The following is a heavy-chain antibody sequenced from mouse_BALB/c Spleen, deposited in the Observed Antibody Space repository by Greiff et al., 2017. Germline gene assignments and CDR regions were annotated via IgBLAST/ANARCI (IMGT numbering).Heavy chain of an antibody. D-gene: IGHD1-1*01. CDR3: ARGNYGSSFYFDY. CDR2: IRNKANGYTT. Sequence: DVKLVESGGGLVQPGGSLRLSCATSGFTFTDYYMSWVRQPPGKALEWLGFIRNKANGYTTEYSASVKGRFTISRDNSQSILYLQMNTLRAEDSATYYCARGNYGSSFYFDYWGQGTTLTVSS. CDR1: GFTFTDYY. J-gene: IGHJ2*01. V-gene: IGHV7-3*02.